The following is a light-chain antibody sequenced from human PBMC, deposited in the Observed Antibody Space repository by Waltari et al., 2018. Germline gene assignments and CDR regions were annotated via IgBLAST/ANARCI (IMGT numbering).Light chain of an antibody. CDR2: DVT. CDR1: SSDVGRYKF. Sequence: QSALTQPASVSGSPGQSITVSCTARSSDVGRYKFVSWYQQHPGKAPKLMIYDVTKRLSGVFDRFSGSKSGNTASLTISGLRTEDAAHYYCSSSSTTSVVVFGGGTKLNVL. J-gene: IGLJ2*01. V-gene: IGLV2-14*03. CDR3: SSSSTTSVVV.